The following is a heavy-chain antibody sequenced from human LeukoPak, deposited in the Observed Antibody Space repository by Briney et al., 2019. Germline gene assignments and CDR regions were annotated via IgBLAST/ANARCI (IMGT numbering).Heavy chain of an antibody. V-gene: IGHV4-59*02. CDR2: IYHSEHT. CDR1: GVSVNNYY. CDR3: ARDRELGY. D-gene: IGHD3-10*01. J-gene: IGHJ4*02. Sequence: PSETLSLTCTVSGVSVNNYYWSWIRQFPGKGLEWIAYIYHSEHTNYNPPLRSRVTISIDTSKNQVSLRLSSVTAADTAVYYCARDRELGYWGQGTLVTVSS.